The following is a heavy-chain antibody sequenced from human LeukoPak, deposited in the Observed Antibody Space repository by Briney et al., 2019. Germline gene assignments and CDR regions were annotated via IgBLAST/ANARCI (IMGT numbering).Heavy chain of an antibody. CDR3: ARGYSRAAFDI. J-gene: IGHJ3*02. Sequence: GGSLRLSCAASGFTFSSYAMSWVRQAPGKGLEWVSFISSTGGTIYCADSVKARFTVSRDNGKNSLLLQMNSLRAEDTALYYCARGYSRAAFDIWGQGTVVAVSS. D-gene: IGHD2-15*01. V-gene: IGHV3-48*01. CDR2: ISSTGGTI. CDR1: GFTFSSYA.